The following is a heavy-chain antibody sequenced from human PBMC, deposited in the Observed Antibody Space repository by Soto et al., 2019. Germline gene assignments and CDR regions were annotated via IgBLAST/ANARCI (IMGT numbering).Heavy chain of an antibody. CDR1: GFTFSSYG. CDR3: AKDTYYHDTSGYYIFEY. CDR2: ISYDGRNE. J-gene: IGHJ4*02. V-gene: IGHV3-30*18. Sequence: QVQLVESGGGVVQPGRSLRLSCAASGFTFSSYGIHWVRQAPGKGLEWVAVISYDGRNEQYADSVKGRFTIARDNSKNTLYLQMDSLRAEDTAVHYCAKDTYYHDTSGYYIFEYWGQGTLVTVSS. D-gene: IGHD3-22*01.